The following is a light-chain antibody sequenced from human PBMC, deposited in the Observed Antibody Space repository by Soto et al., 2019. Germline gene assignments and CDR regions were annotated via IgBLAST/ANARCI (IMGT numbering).Light chain of an antibody. Sequence: QSVLTQPPSVSGAPGQRVTISCTGSSSNIGAGYDVHWYQQPPGTAPKLLIYGNSNRPSGVPDRFSGSKSGTSASLAITGLQADDEADYYCQSYDSSLSGSVFGGGTKLTVL. CDR3: QSYDSSLSGSV. CDR2: GNS. J-gene: IGLJ2*01. V-gene: IGLV1-40*01. CDR1: SSNIGAGYD.